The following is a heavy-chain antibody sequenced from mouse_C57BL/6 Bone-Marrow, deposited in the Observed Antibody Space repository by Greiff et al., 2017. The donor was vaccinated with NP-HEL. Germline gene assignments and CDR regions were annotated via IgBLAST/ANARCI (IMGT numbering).Heavy chain of an antibody. Sequence: QVQLKESGAELVRPGASVTLSCKASGYTFTDYEMHWVKQTPVHGLEWIGAIDPETGGTAYNQKFKGKAILTADKSSSTAYMELRSLTSEDSAVYYCTRSGYSPWFAYWGQGTLVTVSA. D-gene: IGHD1-3*01. CDR2: IDPETGGT. CDR1: GYTFTDYE. V-gene: IGHV1-15*01. J-gene: IGHJ3*01. CDR3: TRSGYSPWFAY.